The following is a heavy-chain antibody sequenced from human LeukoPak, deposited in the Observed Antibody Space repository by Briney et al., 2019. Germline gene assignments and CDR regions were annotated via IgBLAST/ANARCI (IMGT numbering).Heavy chain of an antibody. CDR3: ARGSRVTTGGFFDY. J-gene: IGHJ4*02. D-gene: IGHD4-17*01. V-gene: IGHV3-33*01. CDR1: GLTFSSYG. Sequence: GGSLRLSCAASGLTFSSYGMHWVRQAPGKGLEWVAVIWYDGSNKYYADSVKGRFTISRDNSKNTLYLQMNSLRAEDTAVYYCARGSRVTTGGFFDYWGQGTLVTVSS. CDR2: IWYDGSNK.